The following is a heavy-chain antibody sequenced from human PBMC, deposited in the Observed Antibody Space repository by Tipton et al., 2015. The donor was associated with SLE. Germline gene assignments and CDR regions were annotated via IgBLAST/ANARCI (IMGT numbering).Heavy chain of an antibody. D-gene: IGHD6-6*01. CDR2: ISSSGSTI. CDR3: ARCGPTDSSSCNYFYRMDV. V-gene: IGHV3-11*04. J-gene: IGHJ6*02. CDR1: GFIFSDYY. Sequence: GSLRLSCAASGFIFSDYYMSWIRQAPGKGLEWVSYISSSGSTIYYADSVKGRFTISRDNAKNSLYLQMNSLRAEDTAVYYCARCGPTDSSSCNYFYRMDVWGQGTTVTVSS.